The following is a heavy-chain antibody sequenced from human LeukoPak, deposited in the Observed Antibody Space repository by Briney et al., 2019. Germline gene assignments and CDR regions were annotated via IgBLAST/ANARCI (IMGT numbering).Heavy chain of an antibody. CDR2: INPNSGGT. V-gene: IGHV1-2*02. Sequence: ASVKVSCKASGYTFTGYYMHWVRQAPGQGLEWMGWINPNSGGTNYAQKFQGRVTITADESTSTAYMELSSLRSEDTAVYYCARAISYDHFDYWGQGTLVTVSS. D-gene: IGHD5-18*01. CDR3: ARAISYDHFDY. J-gene: IGHJ4*02. CDR1: GYTFTGYY.